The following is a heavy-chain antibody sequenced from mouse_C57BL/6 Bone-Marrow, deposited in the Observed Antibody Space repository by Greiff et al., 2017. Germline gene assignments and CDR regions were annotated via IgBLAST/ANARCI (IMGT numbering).Heavy chain of an antibody. CDR3: AIPYYFDY. CDR1: GYTFNSHC. J-gene: IGHJ2*01. CDR2: IFPGSGST. Sequence: QVQLQQSGPELVRPGASVKISCKAPGYTFNSHCMKWVRQRPGKGLEWIGGIFPGSGSTFYNEKFKGKATLTVDTSDSTAYMQLSSLTTEDSAVYFCAIPYYFDYWGQGTTLTVSS. V-gene: IGHV1-56*01.